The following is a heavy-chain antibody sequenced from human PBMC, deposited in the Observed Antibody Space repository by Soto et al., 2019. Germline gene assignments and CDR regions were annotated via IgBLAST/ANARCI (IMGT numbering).Heavy chain of an antibody. V-gene: IGHV3-48*02. CDR1: GGSISSSS. CDR3: ARDPDGIIDFDY. D-gene: IGHD3-10*01. Sequence: ETLSLTCTVSGGSISSSSYYWGWIRQPPGKGLEWISYITSDSSTRHYADFVKGRFTISRDNAKNSLYLQMNSLRDEDTAVYFCARDPDGIIDFDYWGQGTQVTVSS. CDR2: ITSDSSTR. J-gene: IGHJ4*02.